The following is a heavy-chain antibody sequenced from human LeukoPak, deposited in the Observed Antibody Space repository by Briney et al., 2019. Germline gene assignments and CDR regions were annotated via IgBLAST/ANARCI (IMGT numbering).Heavy chain of an antibody. V-gene: IGHV3-33*01. CDR2: IWYDGSNK. CDR1: GFTFSSYG. D-gene: IGHD3-10*01. J-gene: IGHJ4*02. Sequence: GGSLRLSCAASGFTFSSYGMHWVRQAPGKGLEWVAVIWYDGSNKYYADSVKGRFTISRDNSKDTLYLQMNSLRAEDTAVYYCARAPFYGSGSSDHYFDYWGQGTLVTVSS. CDR3: ARAPFYGSGSSDHYFDY.